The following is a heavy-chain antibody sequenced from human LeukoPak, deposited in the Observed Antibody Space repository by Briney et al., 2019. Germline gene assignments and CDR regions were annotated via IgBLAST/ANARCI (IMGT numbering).Heavy chain of an antibody. V-gene: IGHV1-18*01. CDR3: ARGPMNYDFWSGYLRYYYYYYMDV. CDR2: ISAYNGNT. CDR1: GYTFTSYC. Sequence: ASVKVSCKASGYTFTSYCISWVRQAPGQGLEWMGWISAYNGNTNYAQKLQGRVTMTTDTSTSTAYMELRTLRSDDTAVYYCARGPMNYDFWSGYLRYYYYYYMDVWGKGTTVTVSS. J-gene: IGHJ6*03. D-gene: IGHD3-3*01.